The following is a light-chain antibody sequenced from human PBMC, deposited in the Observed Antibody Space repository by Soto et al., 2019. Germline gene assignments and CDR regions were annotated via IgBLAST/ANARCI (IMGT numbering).Light chain of an antibody. CDR1: QIISSW. CDR3: QQYNSYSWT. J-gene: IGKJ1*01. CDR2: KAS. Sequence: DIQITQSPSTLSSSVGDRVTITCLASQIISSWLAWYQQKPGKAPKLLIYKASSLESGVPSRFSGSGSGTEFTLTISSLQPDDFATYYCQQYNSYSWTFGQGTKVDIK. V-gene: IGKV1-5*03.